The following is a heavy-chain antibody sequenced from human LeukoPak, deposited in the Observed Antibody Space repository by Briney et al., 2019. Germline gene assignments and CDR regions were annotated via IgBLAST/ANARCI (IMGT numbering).Heavy chain of an antibody. Sequence: SETLSLTCAVSGYSISNSYYWGWIRQPPGKGLEWIGSIYHTGGTYYNPSLKSRVTISIDTSKNQFSLNLSSVTAADTAVYYCARDAHTYYYHTSGYYFEYWGQGTLVTVSS. D-gene: IGHD3-22*01. CDR1: GYSISNSYY. CDR3: ARDAHTYYYHTSGYYFEY. J-gene: IGHJ4*02. CDR2: IYHTGGT. V-gene: IGHV4-38-2*02.